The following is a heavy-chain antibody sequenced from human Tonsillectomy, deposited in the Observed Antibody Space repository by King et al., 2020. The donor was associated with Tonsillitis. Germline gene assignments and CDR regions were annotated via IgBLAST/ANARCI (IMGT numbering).Heavy chain of an antibody. V-gene: IGHV3-53*01. CDR2: VYGGGAT. J-gene: IGHJ3*02. Sequence: VQLVESGGGLIQPGGSLRLSCAASGFTVSSNYMTWVRQAPGKWLEWVSTVYGGGATYYTDSVKGRFTMSRDISKNTWYLQMNSLRTEDAAVYYCARGRYSSGWLWGAFDIWGQGTMVTVSS. CDR1: GFTVSSNY. CDR3: ARGRYSSGWLWGAFDI. D-gene: IGHD6-19*01.